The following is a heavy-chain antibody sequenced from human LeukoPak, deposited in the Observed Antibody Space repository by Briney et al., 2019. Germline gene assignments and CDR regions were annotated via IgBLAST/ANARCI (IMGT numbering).Heavy chain of an antibody. V-gene: IGHV3-30*03. Sequence: GGSLRLSCAASRFTFSDYSMNWVRQAPGKGLEWVAAISYDGPNKYYVDSVKGRFTISRDNSKNTLYLQMNSLRAEDTALYYCARVRMSGWTLGYAFDIWGQGTMVTVSS. CDR2: ISYDGPNK. J-gene: IGHJ3*02. CDR1: RFTFSDYS. D-gene: IGHD6-19*01. CDR3: ARVRMSGWTLGYAFDI.